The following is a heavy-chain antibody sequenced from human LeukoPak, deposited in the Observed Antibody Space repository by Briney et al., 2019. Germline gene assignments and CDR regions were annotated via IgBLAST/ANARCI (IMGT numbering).Heavy chain of an antibody. J-gene: IGHJ6*02. D-gene: IGHD2-21*01. CDR3: ARGGDPHYGMDV. CDR2: IYYSGST. Sequence: SETLSLTCTVSGGSISSYYWSWIRQPPGKGLEWIGNIYYSGSTNYNPSLRSRVTISVDTSKNQCSLKLSSVTAADTAVYYCARGGDPHYGMDVWGQGTTVIVSS. V-gene: IGHV4-59*01. CDR1: GGSISSYY.